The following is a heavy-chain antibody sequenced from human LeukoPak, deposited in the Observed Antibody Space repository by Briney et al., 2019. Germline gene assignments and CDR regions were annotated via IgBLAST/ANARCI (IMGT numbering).Heavy chain of an antibody. V-gene: IGHV3-21*01. D-gene: IGHD2-15*01. CDR3: AREPKYCSGGSCQDY. Sequence: GGSLRLSCAASGFTFSSYSMNWVRQAPGKGLEWVSSISSSSSYIYYADSAKGRFTISRDNAKNSLYLQMNSLRAEDTAVYYCAREPKYCSGGSCQDYWGQGTLVTVSS. CDR2: ISSSSSYI. CDR1: GFTFSSYS. J-gene: IGHJ4*02.